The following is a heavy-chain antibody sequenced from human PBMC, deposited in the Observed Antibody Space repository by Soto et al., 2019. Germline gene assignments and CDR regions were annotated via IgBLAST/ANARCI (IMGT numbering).Heavy chain of an antibody. CDR1: GFTFNTFA. CDR2: ITGSGGTT. CDR3: EKAFVYEISNYSRALDC. J-gene: IGHJ4*02. D-gene: IGHD3-22*01. Sequence: GGSLRLSCAASGFTFNTFAMSWVRQAPGKGLDWVSSITGSGGTTYYGNSVKGRFTVSRDNSKNTLYLQMNGLRAEDTDVYYCEKAFVYEISNYSRALDCWRQGIPVTVS. V-gene: IGHV3-23*01.